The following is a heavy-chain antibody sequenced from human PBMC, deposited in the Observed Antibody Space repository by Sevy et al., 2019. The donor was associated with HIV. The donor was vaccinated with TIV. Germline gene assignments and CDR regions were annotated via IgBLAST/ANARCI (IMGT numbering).Heavy chain of an antibody. CDR2: IISSAKGI. D-gene: IGHD3-22*01. Sequence: GGSLRLSCTASGFTFTSYEMNWVRQAPGKGLEWVSSIISSAKGIYYADSVKGRFTVSRDNAKNSLFLQMNSLRAEDTAIYYCARGPHYYYDSTSFFEYWGQGTLVTVSS. J-gene: IGHJ4*02. CDR3: ARGPHYYYDSTSFFEY. CDR1: GFTFTSYE. V-gene: IGHV3-48*03.